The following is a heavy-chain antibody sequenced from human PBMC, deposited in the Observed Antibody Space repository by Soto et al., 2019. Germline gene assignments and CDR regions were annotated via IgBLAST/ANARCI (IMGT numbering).Heavy chain of an antibody. Sequence: ASVKVSCKASGYTFISYGISWVRQAPGQGLEWVGWMSAFTGKADYAQIFQDRVTMTTDTSTSTAYMELRSLGSDDTAVYYCARDQRYYGSGYYYSDSWGQGTQVTVSS. D-gene: IGHD3-10*01. CDR1: GYTFISYG. J-gene: IGHJ1*01. V-gene: IGHV1-18*04. CDR3: ARDQRYYGSGYYYSDS. CDR2: MSAFTGKA.